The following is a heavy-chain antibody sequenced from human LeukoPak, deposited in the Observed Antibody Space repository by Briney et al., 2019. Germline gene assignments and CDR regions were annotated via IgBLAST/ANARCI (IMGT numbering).Heavy chain of an antibody. J-gene: IGHJ4*02. CDR1: GFTFSSYA. D-gene: IGHD3-22*01. CDR3: AREGSSGWSDYFDY. CDR2: ISYDGSNK. Sequence: GGSLRLSCAASGFTFSSYAMHWVRQAPGKGLEWAAVISYDGSNKYYADSVKGRFTISRDNSKNTLYLQMNSLRAEDTAVYYCAREGSSGWSDYFDYWGQGTLVTVSS. V-gene: IGHV3-30-3*01.